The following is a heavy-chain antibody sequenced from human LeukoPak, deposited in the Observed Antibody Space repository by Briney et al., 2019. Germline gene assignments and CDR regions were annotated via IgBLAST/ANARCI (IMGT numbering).Heavy chain of an antibody. CDR1: GGSISSGGYY. CDR2: IYYSGST. V-gene: IGHV4-31*03. Sequence: SQTLSLTCTVSGGSISSGGYYWSWIRQHPGKGLEWIGYIYYSGSTYYNPSLKSRVTISVDTSKNQLSLKLSSVTAADTAVYYCARVYPTYYYGSGSYAFDIWGQGTMVTVSS. D-gene: IGHD3-10*01. J-gene: IGHJ3*02. CDR3: ARVYPTYYYGSGSYAFDI.